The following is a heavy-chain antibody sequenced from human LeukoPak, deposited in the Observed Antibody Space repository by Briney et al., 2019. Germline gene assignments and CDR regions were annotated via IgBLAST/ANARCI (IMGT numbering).Heavy chain of an antibody. CDR1: GFTFDDYA. V-gene: IGHV3-9*01. CDR2: ISWNSGSI. Sequence: GGTLRLSCAASGFTFDDYAMHWVRQAPGKGLEWVSGISWNSGSIGYADSVKGRFTISRDNAKNSLYLQMNSLRAEDTALYYCAKAYYDILTGSDYWGQGTLVTVSS. D-gene: IGHD3-9*01. J-gene: IGHJ4*02. CDR3: AKAYYDILTGSDY.